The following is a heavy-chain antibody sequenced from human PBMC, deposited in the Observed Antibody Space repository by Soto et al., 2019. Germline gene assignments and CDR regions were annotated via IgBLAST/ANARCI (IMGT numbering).Heavy chain of an antibody. J-gene: IGHJ4*02. CDR3: AKDHTSYGDYTGMAYYFDS. Sequence: QVQLVESGGGVVQPGGSLRLSCAASGFIFRSYGMHWVRQAPGRGLEWVTVISFDGSYKSYVDSVKGRFTISRDNSKNTLYLQMHSLRAEDTAVYYCAKDHTSYGDYTGMAYYFDSWGQGTLVTVSS. D-gene: IGHD4-17*01. V-gene: IGHV3-30*18. CDR2: ISFDGSYK. CDR1: GFIFRSYG.